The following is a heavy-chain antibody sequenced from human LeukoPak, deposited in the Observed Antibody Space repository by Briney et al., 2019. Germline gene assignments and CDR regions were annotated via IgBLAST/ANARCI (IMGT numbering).Heavy chain of an antibody. D-gene: IGHD2-2*01. Sequence: SGTLSLTCAVSGGSISSSNWWSWVRQPPGKGLEWIGETHHSGSTNYYPSLKSRVTISVDTSKNQFSLTLSSVTAADTAVYYCARVARCTSCFDVDYWGQGTLVTVSS. V-gene: IGHV4-4*02. CDR3: ARVARCTSCFDVDY. CDR1: GGSISSSNW. CDR2: THHSGST. J-gene: IGHJ4*02.